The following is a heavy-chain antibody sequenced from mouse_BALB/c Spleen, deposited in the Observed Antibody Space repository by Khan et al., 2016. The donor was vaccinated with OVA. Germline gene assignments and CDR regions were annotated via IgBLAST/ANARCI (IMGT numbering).Heavy chain of an antibody. CDR3: VILYGNPFAY. V-gene: IGHV14-3*02. D-gene: IGHD2-1*01. J-gene: IGHJ3*01. CDR2: IDPPNDDS. Sequence: VQLKQSGAELVKPGASVKLSCSASGFNIKDTYIHWVKQRPEQGLEWIGRIDPPNDDSKYGPKFQDKATLTADTSSNTVYLQLSSLTSEDTAVNYCVILYGNPFAYRGQGNLVSVFA. CDR1: GFNIKDTY.